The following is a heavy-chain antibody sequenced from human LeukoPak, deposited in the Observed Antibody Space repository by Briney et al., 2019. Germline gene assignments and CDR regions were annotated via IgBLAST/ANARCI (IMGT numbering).Heavy chain of an antibody. V-gene: IGHV1-2*02. Sequence: ASVKVSCKASGYTFTSYGISWVRQAPGQGLEWMGWINPNSGGTNYAQKFQGRVTMTRDTSISTAYMELSRLRSDDTAVYYCARGRYCSSTSCYPDYWGQGTLVTVSS. CDR1: GYTFTSYG. J-gene: IGHJ4*02. CDR2: INPNSGGT. D-gene: IGHD2-2*01. CDR3: ARGRYCSSTSCYPDY.